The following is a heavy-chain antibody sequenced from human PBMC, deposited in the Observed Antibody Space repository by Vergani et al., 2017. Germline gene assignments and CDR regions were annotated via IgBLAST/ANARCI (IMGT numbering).Heavy chain of an antibody. CDR3: ARDAPIYDSSGYYSY. D-gene: IGHD3-22*01. CDR2: ISYDGSNK. Sequence: QVQLVESGGGVVQPGRSLRLSCAASGFTFSSYAMHWVRQAPGKGLEWVAVISYDGSNKYYADSVKGRFTISRDNSKNTLYLQMNSLRAEDTAVYYCARDAPIYDSSGYYSYWGQGTLVTVSS. V-gene: IGHV3-30*01. J-gene: IGHJ4*02. CDR1: GFTFSSYA.